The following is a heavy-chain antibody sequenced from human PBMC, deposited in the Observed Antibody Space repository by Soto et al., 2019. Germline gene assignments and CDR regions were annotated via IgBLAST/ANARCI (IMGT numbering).Heavy chain of an antibody. J-gene: IGHJ4*02. V-gene: IGHV1-3*01. Sequence: QVQLVQSGAEVKKPGASVKVSCKASGYTFTWYTMHWMRQAPGQRLEWMGWINPANGATMYSQKFRGRVSITRDTSASTAYMELSSLRSEDTAVYYCARGASSGCFDSWGQGTLVTVSS. CDR3: ARGASSGCFDS. CDR1: GYTFTWYT. CDR2: INPANGAT. D-gene: IGHD5-12*01.